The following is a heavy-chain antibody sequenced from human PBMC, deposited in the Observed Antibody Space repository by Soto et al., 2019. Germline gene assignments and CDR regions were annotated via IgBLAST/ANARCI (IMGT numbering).Heavy chain of an antibody. D-gene: IGHD2-15*01. Sequence: QVQLQESGPGLVKPSQTLSLTCTVSGGSISRGGYYYNWIRQLPGKGLEWIGYIYHSGSTNYNPSLKSRVTISVDMSKNQLSLELSSVTAADTAVYYCARDGAGGYGLGWFDPWGQGTLVTVSS. CDR1: GGSISRGGYY. CDR3: ARDGAGGYGLGWFDP. V-gene: IGHV4-31*03. CDR2: IYHSGST. J-gene: IGHJ5*02.